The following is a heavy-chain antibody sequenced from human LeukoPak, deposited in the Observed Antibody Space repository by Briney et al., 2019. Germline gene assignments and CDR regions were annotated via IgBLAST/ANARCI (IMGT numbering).Heavy chain of an antibody. Sequence: PGGSLRLSCAASGFTFSSYAMSWVRQAPGKGLEWVSAISGSGGSTYYADSVKGRFTISRDNSKNTLYLQMNSLRAEDTAVYYCAKEYGVGATFFDAFDIWGQGTMVTVSS. V-gene: IGHV3-23*01. CDR2: ISGSGGST. CDR3: AKEYGVGATFFDAFDI. D-gene: IGHD1-26*01. J-gene: IGHJ3*02. CDR1: GFTFSSYA.